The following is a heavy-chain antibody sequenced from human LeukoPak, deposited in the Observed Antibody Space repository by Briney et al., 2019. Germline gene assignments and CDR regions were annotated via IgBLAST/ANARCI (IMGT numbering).Heavy chain of an antibody. CDR3: TTYPMVYAMNY. V-gene: IGHV3-15*01. CDR2: IKSKTDGGTT. J-gene: IGHJ4*02. Sequence: GGSLRLSCAASEFTIGNYWMTWVRQAPGKGLEWVGRIKSKTDGGTTDYAAPVKGRFTISRDDSKNTVYLQMNSLKTEDTAVYYCTTYPMVYAMNYWGQGTLVTVSS. D-gene: IGHD2-8*01. CDR1: EFTIGNYW.